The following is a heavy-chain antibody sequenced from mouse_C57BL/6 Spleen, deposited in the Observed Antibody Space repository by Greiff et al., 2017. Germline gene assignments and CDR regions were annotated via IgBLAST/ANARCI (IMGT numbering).Heavy chain of an antibody. CDR1: GFSFNTYA. V-gene: IGHV10-1*01. J-gene: IGHJ1*03. CDR3: VGYHWYFDV. CDR2: IRSKSNNYAT. D-gene: IGHD2-2*01. Sequence: EVHLVESGGGLVQPKGSLKLSCAASGFSFNTYAMNWVRQAPGKGLEWVARIRSKSNNYATYYADSVKDRFTISRDDSESMLYLQMNNLKTEDTAMYYCVGYHWYFDVWGTGTTVTVSS.